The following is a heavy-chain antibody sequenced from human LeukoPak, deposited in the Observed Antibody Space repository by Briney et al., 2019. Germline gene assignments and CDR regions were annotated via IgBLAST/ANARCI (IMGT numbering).Heavy chain of an antibody. D-gene: IGHD2-8*01. Sequence: PSETLSLTCAVYGGSFSGYYWSWIRQPPGKGLEWLGEINHSGSTNYNPSLKSRVTISVDTSKNQFSPTLSSVTAADTAVYYCARGLYNCTNGVCYFDCWGQGTLVTVSS. CDR1: GGSFSGYY. V-gene: IGHV4-34*01. CDR2: INHSGST. J-gene: IGHJ4*02. CDR3: ARGLYNCTNGVCYFDC.